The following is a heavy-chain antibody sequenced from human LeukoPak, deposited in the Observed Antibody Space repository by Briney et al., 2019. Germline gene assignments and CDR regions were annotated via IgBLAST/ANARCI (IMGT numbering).Heavy chain of an antibody. J-gene: IGHJ4*02. V-gene: IGHV1-69*13. CDR1: GGTFSSYA. CDR3: AREVLGATVANFDY. D-gene: IGHD4-23*01. CDR2: IIPIFGTA. Sequence: ASVKVSCKASGGTFSSYAISWVRQAPGQGLEWMGGIIPIFGTANYAQKFQGRVTITADESTSTAYMELSSLRSEDTAVYYCAREVLGATVANFDYWGQGTLVTVSS.